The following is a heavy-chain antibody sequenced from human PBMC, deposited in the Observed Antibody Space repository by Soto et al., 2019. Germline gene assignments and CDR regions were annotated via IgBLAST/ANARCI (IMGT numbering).Heavy chain of an antibody. CDR2: IYPGDSDT. Sequence: PGESLKISCKCSGYSFTSYWIGWVHQMPGKGLEWMGIIYPGDSDTRYSPSFQGQVTISADKSISTAYLQCSSLKASDTAMYYCARRPYYGSAYCGMDVWGQGTTVTASS. CDR1: GYSFTSYW. CDR3: ARRPYYGSAYCGMDV. J-gene: IGHJ6*01. D-gene: IGHD3-10*01. V-gene: IGHV5-51*07.